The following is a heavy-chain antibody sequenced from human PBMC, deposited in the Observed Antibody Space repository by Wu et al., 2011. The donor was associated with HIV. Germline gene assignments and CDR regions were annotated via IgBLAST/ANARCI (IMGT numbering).Heavy chain of an antibody. D-gene: IGHD5-18*01. CDR1: RHFSSYA. J-gene: IGHJ5*02. Sequence: QVQAGASLGAGGEKAWGPRVRVSARLLRHFSSYAISWVRQAPGQGLEWMGGIIPIFGTANYAQKFQGRVTITTDESTSTAYMELSSLRSEDTAVYYCASIPSGADTAMVVGGIWFDPWGQGTLVTVSS. CDR2: IIPIFGTA. CDR3: ASIPSGADTAMVVGGIWFDP. V-gene: IGHV1-69*05.